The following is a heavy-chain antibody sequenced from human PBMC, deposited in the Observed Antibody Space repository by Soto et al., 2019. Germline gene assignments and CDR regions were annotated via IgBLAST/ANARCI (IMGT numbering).Heavy chain of an antibody. CDR2: ISAYNGNT. CDR1: GYTFTSYG. V-gene: IGHV1-18*01. CDR3: AREMGTAMVPGLGRDYYGMDV. J-gene: IGHJ6*02. Sequence: ASVKVSCKASGYTFTSYGISWVRQAPGQGLEWMGWISAYNGNTNYAQKLQGRVTMTTDTSTSTAYMELRSLRSNDTAVYYCAREMGTAMVPGLGRDYYGMDVWGQGTTVTVSS. D-gene: IGHD5-18*01.